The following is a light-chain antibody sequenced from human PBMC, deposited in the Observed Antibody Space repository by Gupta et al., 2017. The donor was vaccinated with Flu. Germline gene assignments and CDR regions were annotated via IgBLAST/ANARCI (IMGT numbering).Light chain of an antibody. CDR2: YDD. Sequence: RVTISCSGTSSNIGDNAVNWDQQLPGKAPKLLIFYDDRQPSGVPVRFSGFRSGTSASLAISGLQSEDEADYFCSTWDDSLDAWVFGGGTKLTVL. CDR3: STWDDSLDAWV. J-gene: IGLJ3*02. V-gene: IGLV1-36*01. CDR1: SSNIGDNA.